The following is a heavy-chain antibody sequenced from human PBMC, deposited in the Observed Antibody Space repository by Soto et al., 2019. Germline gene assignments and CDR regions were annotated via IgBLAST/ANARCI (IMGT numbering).Heavy chain of an antibody. V-gene: IGHV3-23*01. CDR1: GFTFSSYA. CDR3: AKDLVAFWSGYSELDYYYYYMDV. CDR2: ISGSGGST. D-gene: IGHD3-3*01. Sequence: EVQLLESGGGLVQPGGSLRLSCAASGFTFSSYAMSWVRQAPGKGLEWVSAISGSGGSTYYADSVKGRFTISRDNSKNTLYLQMNSLRAEDTAVYYCAKDLVAFWSGYSELDYYYYYMDVWGKGTTVTVSS. J-gene: IGHJ6*03.